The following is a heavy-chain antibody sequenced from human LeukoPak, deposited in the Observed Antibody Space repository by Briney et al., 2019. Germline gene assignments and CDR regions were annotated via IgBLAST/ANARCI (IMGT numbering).Heavy chain of an antibody. D-gene: IGHD4-23*01. CDR3: ARAYVPSYGGNPGAEHFQH. Sequence: GGTLRLSCAASGFTFSSYSMNWVRQAPGKGLEWVSSMSIYCSDISYADSVKGRFTISRDNAKNSLYLQMNSLRAEDTAVYYCARAYVPSYGGNPGAEHFQHWGQGTLVAV. J-gene: IGHJ1*01. V-gene: IGHV3-21*01. CDR2: MSIYCSDI. CDR1: GFTFSSYS.